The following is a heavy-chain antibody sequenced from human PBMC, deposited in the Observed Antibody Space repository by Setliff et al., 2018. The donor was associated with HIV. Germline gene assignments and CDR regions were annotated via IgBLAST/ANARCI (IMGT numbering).Heavy chain of an antibody. CDR3: ARYLFFGGNWFDP. CDR1: GFSFTTVGVG. CDR2: IYWDDDK. Sequence: GSGPTLVNPTQTLTLTCTFSGFSFTTVGVGVGWIRQPPGKALEWLGVIYWDDDKRYNPSLRSRLTFTRDTSKNQVVLTMTNMHPVDTATYYCARYLFFGGNWFDPWGQGTLVTVSS. J-gene: IGHJ5*02. D-gene: IGHD3-10*01. V-gene: IGHV2-5*02.